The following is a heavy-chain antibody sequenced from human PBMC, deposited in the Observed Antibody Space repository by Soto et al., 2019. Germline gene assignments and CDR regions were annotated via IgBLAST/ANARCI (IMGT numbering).Heavy chain of an antibody. Sequence: QVQLQESGPGLVKPSETLSLTCTVSGGSISSYYWSWIRQPPGKGLEWIGYIYYSGSTNYNPSLKSRVTISVDTSKNQFSLKLSSVTAADTAVYYCARVDTYVGCGGDCSYDAFDIWGQGTMVTVSS. CDR3: ARVDTYVGCGGDCSYDAFDI. CDR1: GGSISSYY. J-gene: IGHJ3*02. CDR2: IYYSGST. V-gene: IGHV4-59*01. D-gene: IGHD2-21*02.